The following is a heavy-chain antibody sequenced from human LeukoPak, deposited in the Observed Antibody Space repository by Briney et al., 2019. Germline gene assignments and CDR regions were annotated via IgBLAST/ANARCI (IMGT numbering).Heavy chain of an antibody. CDR1: GFSVSNYY. D-gene: IGHD2-8*01. V-gene: IGHV3-53*05. J-gene: IGHJ4*02. Sequence: GGSLRLSCAASGFSVSNYYMSWVRQAPGKGLEWVSVIYSGGNTYYADSVKGRLTISRDNSKNTLYLQMNSLRAEDTAVYYCARDLGIVLMVYAHDYWGQGTLVTVSS. CDR2: IYSGGNT. CDR3: ARDLGIVLMVYAHDY.